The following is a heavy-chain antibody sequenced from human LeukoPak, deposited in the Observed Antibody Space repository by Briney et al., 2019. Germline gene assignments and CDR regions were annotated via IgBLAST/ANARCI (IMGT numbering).Heavy chain of an antibody. Sequence: SETLSLTCAVYGGSFSGYYWSWIRQPPGKGLEWIGEINHSGSTNYNPSLKSRVTISVDTSKNQFSLKLSSVTAADTAVYYCARGTEYYDYVWGSYRYTDGSSSTGPFDYWGQGTLVTVSS. D-gene: IGHD3-16*02. J-gene: IGHJ4*02. V-gene: IGHV4-34*01. CDR1: GGSFSGYY. CDR3: ARGTEYYDYVWGSYRYTDGSSSTGPFDY. CDR2: INHSGST.